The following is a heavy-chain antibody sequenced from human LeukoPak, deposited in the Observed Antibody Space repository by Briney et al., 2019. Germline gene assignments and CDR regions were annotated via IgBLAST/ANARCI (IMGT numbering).Heavy chain of an antibody. J-gene: IGHJ5*02. CDR1: GGTFSSYA. CDR3: ARVGDPGAPGWFDP. Sequence: SVKVSCKASGGTFSSYAISWVRQAPGQGLEWMGGIIPIFGTANYAQKFQGRVTMTTDTSTSTAYMELRSLRSDDTAVYYCARVGDPGAPGWFDPWGQGTLVTVSS. V-gene: IGHV1-69*05. D-gene: IGHD3-10*01. CDR2: IIPIFGTA.